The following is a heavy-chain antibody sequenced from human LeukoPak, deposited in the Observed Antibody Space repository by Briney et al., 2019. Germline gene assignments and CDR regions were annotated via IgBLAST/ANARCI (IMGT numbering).Heavy chain of an antibody. V-gene: IGHV1-18*01. CDR2: ISAYNGNT. CDR3: ARAPDYGELYYYYGMDV. D-gene: IGHD4-17*01. Sequence: GASVKVSCKASGYTFTSYGISWVRQAPGQGLEWMGWISAYNGNTNYAQKLQGRVTMTTDTSTSTAYMELRSLRSDDTAVYYCARAPDYGELYYYYGMDVWGQGTTVTVSS. J-gene: IGHJ6*02. CDR1: GYTFTSYG.